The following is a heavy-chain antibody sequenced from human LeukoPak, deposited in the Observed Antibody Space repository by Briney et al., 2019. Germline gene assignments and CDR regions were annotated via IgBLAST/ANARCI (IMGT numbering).Heavy chain of an antibody. CDR1: GFTFSSYG. Sequence: PGGSLILSCAASGFTFSSYGMHWVRQAPGKGLEWVAFIRYDGSNKYYSDSVKCRFTISRDNSKNTLVLQMNSLRSEHTAVYFCARDNRDWAFDYWGQGTLVTVSS. CDR3: ARDNRDWAFDY. CDR2: IRYDGSNK. V-gene: IGHV3-30*02. J-gene: IGHJ4*02. D-gene: IGHD2-21*02.